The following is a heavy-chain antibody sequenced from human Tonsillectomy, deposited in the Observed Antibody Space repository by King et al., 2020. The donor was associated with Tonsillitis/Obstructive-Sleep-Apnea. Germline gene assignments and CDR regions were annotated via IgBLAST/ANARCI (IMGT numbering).Heavy chain of an antibody. CDR3: ARVRTGTTCAFDI. D-gene: IGHD1-1*01. V-gene: IGHV1-46*01. CDR2: INPSGGST. J-gene: IGHJ3*02. Sequence: VQLVESGAEVKKPGASVKVSCKASGYTFTSYYMHWVRQAPGQGLEWMGIINPSGGSTSYAQKFQGRVTMTRDTSTSTVYMELSSLRSEETAVYYCARVRTGTTCAFDIWGQGTMVTVSS. CDR1: GYTFTSYY.